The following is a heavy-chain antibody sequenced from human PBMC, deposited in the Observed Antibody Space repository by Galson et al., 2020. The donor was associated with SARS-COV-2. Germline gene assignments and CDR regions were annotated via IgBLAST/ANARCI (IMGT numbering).Heavy chain of an antibody. CDR3: VRDPHALDY. CDR2: IRSSGSPI. CDR1: GFSISSYS. Sequence: TGGSLRLSCVASGFSISSYSMNWVRQPPGKGLEWVSYIRSSGSPIYYADSVKGRFTISRDIAKNSLFLQMDSLRDEDTAVYYCVRDPHALDYWGQGTLVTVSS. V-gene: IGHV3-48*02. D-gene: IGHD2-2*01. J-gene: IGHJ4*02.